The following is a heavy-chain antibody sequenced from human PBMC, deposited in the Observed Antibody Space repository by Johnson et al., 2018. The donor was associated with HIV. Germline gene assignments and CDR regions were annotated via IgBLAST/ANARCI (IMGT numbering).Heavy chain of an antibody. Sequence: QVQLVESGGGVVQPGGSLRLSCVASGFAFSDYYMSWIRQAPGKGLEWVSYISSSGSPIYYADSVQGRFTISRDNAKNSLYLQMNSRGARGTAVYYCVRVRGGDSSGWYAAFDLWCQWTVVSVSP. D-gene: IGHD6-19*01. CDR1: GFAFSDYY. V-gene: IGHV3-11*04. CDR3: VRVRGGDSSGWYAAFDL. J-gene: IGHJ3*01. CDR2: ISSSGSPI.